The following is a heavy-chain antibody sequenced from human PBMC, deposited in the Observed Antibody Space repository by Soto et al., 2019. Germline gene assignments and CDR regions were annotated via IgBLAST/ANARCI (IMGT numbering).Heavy chain of an antibody. D-gene: IGHD1-26*01. V-gene: IGHV4-4*07. J-gene: IGHJ4*02. Sequence: SETLSLTCTVSGGSITDYSWVWIRQPAGKGLEWIGRIFSSGSTNYNPSLKGRITMSLDTSKNQFSLKLSSVTAADTAVYYCARHVGGSYHQYFDYWGQGTLVTVSS. CDR1: GGSITDYS. CDR2: IFSSGST. CDR3: ARHVGGSYHQYFDY.